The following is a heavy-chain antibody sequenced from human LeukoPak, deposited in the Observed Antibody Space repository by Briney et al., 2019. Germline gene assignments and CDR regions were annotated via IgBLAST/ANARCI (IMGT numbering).Heavy chain of an antibody. Sequence: PSGTLSLTCTVCGGYIISGDCYWSWVRQPPGKGVEWIGYIHYSGSTFFSPSLKGRVTMSLDTSKSQFSLNLSSVTAADTAVYYHARERLRPHTGTSSDALDIWGQGTRVTVSS. CDR2: IHYSGST. D-gene: IGHD1-26*01. J-gene: IGHJ3*02. CDR3: ARERLRPHTGTSSDALDI. V-gene: IGHV4-30-4*01. CDR1: GGYIISGDCY.